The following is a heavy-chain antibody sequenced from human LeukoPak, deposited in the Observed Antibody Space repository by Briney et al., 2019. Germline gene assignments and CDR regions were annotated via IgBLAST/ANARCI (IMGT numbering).Heavy chain of an antibody. CDR2: IYTSGST. Sequence: PSATLSLTYTVSGGSISSYYWSWIRQPAGKGLEWSGRIYTSGSTNYNPSLKSRVTMSVDTSKNQFSLKLSSVTAADTAVYYCASGGYSYGYDEFDYWGQGTLVTVSS. CDR3: ASGGYSYGYDEFDY. CDR1: GGSISSYY. V-gene: IGHV4-4*07. D-gene: IGHD5-18*01. J-gene: IGHJ4*02.